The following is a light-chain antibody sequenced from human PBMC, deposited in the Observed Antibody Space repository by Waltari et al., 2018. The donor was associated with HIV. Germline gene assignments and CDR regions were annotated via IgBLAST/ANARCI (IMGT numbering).Light chain of an antibody. V-gene: IGKV1-9*01. J-gene: IGKJ4*01. Sequence: IQLTQSQTFLSASVGDRVNVTCRASQDISHFLSWYQQKPGKAPKLLIYSSSTLRSGVPSSFSGSGSGTQFILSVSSLQSDDFARYYCQQFNSYPLTFGGGTEFEIK. CDR3: QQFNSYPLT. CDR1: QDISHF. CDR2: SSS.